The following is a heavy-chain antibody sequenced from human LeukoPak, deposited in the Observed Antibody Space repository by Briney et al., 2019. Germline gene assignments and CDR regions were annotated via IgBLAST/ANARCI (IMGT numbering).Heavy chain of an antibody. V-gene: IGHV1-2*02. J-gene: IGHJ6*03. CDR2: INPNSGGT. Sequence: ASVKVSCKASGYTFTDYYIHWVRQAPGQGLEWMGWINPNSGGTNYAQKFQGRVTMTRDTSISTASMELSRLRSDDTAMYYCAKDATTLAYYYYYMDVWGKGTTVTVSS. CDR3: AKDATTLAYYYYYMDV. CDR1: GYTFTDYY. D-gene: IGHD1-1*01.